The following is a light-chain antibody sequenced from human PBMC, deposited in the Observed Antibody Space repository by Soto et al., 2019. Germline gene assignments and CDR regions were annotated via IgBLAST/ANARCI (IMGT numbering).Light chain of an antibody. J-gene: IGLJ1*01. Sequence: QSALTQPASVSGSPGKSIPISCTGTRSDVGGYNYVSWYQQHPGTAPKLMIYDVSNRPSGVSNRFSGSKSGNTASLTISGLEAEDEADYYCGSYTRSSPYVFGTGTKV. V-gene: IGLV2-14*01. CDR3: GSYTRSSPYV. CDR1: RSDVGGYNY. CDR2: DVS.